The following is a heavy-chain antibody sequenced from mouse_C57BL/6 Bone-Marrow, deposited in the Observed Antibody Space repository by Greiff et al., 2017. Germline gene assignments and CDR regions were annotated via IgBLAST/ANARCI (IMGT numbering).Heavy chain of an antibody. Sequence: EVQLQESGPELVKPGASVKISCKASGYSFTGYYMNWVKQSPEKSLEWIGEINPSTGGTTYNQKFKAKATLTVDKSSSTAYMQLKSLTSEDSAVYYCARPIYYYGPPFAYWGQGTLVTVSA. J-gene: IGHJ3*01. D-gene: IGHD1-1*01. CDR2: INPSTGGT. V-gene: IGHV1-42*01. CDR1: GYSFTGYY. CDR3: ARPIYYYGPPFAY.